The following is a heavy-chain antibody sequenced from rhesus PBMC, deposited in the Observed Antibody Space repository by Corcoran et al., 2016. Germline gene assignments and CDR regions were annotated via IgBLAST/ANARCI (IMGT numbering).Heavy chain of an antibody. D-gene: IGHD3-22*01. V-gene: IGHV4-73*01. CDR2: IDGNIAST. CDR3: ARDGVLKTFDV. Sequence: QVKLQQWGEGLMKPSETLSLTCAVYGGSISGYYYWSWIRPAPGKGLEWIENIDGNIASTNYHPSLKNRVTISKDTSKNQFSLKVRSVTAADTAVYYCARDGVLKTFDVWGPGVLVTVSS. J-gene: IGHJ5-1*01. CDR1: GGSISGYYY.